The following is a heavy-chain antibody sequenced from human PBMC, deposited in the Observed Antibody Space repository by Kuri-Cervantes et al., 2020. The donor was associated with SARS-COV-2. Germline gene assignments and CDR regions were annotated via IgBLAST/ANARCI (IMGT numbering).Heavy chain of an antibody. CDR2: ISGSVSYM. CDR1: GFPFKTYT. J-gene: IGHJ4*02. V-gene: IGHV3-21*01. Sequence: GESLKIPCVASGFPFKTYTINWVRQAPGKGLEWVSSISGSVSYMYYADSVKGRFIISKDSAKNSLFLQMNSLRAEDTAVYYCARGALRNIVVVVAATHEFDYWGQGTLVTVSS. D-gene: IGHD2-15*01. CDR3: ARGALRNIVVVVAATHEFDY.